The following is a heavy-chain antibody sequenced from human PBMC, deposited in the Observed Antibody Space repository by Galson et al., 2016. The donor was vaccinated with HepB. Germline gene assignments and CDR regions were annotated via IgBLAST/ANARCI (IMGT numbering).Heavy chain of an antibody. Sequence: SLRLSCAGSGFTLSRYWMSWVRQAPGEGLEWVANIKEDGSEKKYVDSVKGRFTISRDNAKNSVYLQMNSLRAEDTAVYYCTRDIAAFGGVMEWGQGTLVTISS. D-gene: IGHD3-16*01. V-gene: IGHV3-7*04. CDR3: TRDIAAFGGVME. CDR2: IKEDGSEK. CDR1: GFTLSRYW. J-gene: IGHJ4*02.